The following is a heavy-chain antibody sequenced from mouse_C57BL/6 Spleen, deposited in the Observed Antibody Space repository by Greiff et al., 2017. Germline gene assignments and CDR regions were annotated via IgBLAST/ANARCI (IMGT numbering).Heavy chain of an antibody. J-gene: IGHJ2*01. CDR2: IDPSDSYT. Sequence: QVQLQQPGAELVRPGTSVKLSCKASGYTFTSYWMHWVKQRPGQGLEWIGVIDPSDSYTNYNQKFKGKATLTVDTSSSTAYMQLSSLTSEDSAVYYCARGAWTYLDYWGQGTTLTVSS. D-gene: IGHD3-1*01. CDR3: ARGAWTYLDY. V-gene: IGHV1-59*01. CDR1: GYTFTSYW.